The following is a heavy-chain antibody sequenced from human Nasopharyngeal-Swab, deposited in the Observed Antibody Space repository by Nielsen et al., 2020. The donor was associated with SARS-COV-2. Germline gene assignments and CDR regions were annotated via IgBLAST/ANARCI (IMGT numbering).Heavy chain of an antibody. CDR2: MNPNSGNT. Sequence: ASVKVSCMASGYTLTSYDINWVRQATGQGLEWMGWMNPNSGNTGYAQKFQGRVTMTRNTSISTAYMELSSLRSEDTAVYYCARALRYFDWLSKNYYYYYMDVWGKGTTVTVSS. CDR3: ARALRYFDWLSKNYYYYYMDV. J-gene: IGHJ6*03. V-gene: IGHV1-8*01. CDR1: GYTLTSYD. D-gene: IGHD3-9*01.